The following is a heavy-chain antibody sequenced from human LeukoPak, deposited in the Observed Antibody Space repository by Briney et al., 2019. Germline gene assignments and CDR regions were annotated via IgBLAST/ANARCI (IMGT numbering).Heavy chain of an antibody. J-gene: IGHJ3*02. CDR2: ISYDASNK. CDR3: AKDAPYLSGSEDAFDI. V-gene: IGHV3-30*04. CDR1: GFTFSSYA. D-gene: IGHD2-21*01. Sequence: HPGGSLRLSCAASGFTFSSYAMHWVRQAPGKGLEWVAVISYDASNKYYADSVKGRFTISRDNSKNTLYLQMNSLRAEDTAVYYCAKDAPYLSGSEDAFDIWGQGTMVTVSS.